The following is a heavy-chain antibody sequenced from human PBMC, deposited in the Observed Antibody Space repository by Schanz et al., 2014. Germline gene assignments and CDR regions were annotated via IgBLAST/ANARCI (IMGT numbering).Heavy chain of an antibody. Sequence: EVQLVDSGGALVQPGRSLRLSCAASGFSFSDHAMDWVRQAAGKGLEWISYITYNGGTIYYADSVKGRFTISRDNAKNSLYLEMNSLRAEDTALYYCARDRRNADLDYWGQGTLVTVSS. CDR3: ARDRRNADLDY. D-gene: IGHD1-1*01. V-gene: IGHV3-48*01. CDR1: GFSFSDHA. J-gene: IGHJ4*02. CDR2: ITYNGGTI.